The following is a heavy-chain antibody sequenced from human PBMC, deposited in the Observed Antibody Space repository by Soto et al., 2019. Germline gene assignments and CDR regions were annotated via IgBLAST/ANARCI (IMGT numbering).Heavy chain of an antibody. Sequence: TLSLTCTVSGGSITSGGSFWSWIRQHPGKGPEWIAFIGYSGATSYNPSLASRVTISADAYKSQFSLNLRSVTAADTAVYYCARGGASSKWFAPWGQGTLVTVSS. V-gene: IGHV4-31*03. CDR1: GGSITSGGSF. J-gene: IGHJ5*02. CDR2: IGYSGAT. D-gene: IGHD2-15*01. CDR3: ARGGASSKWFAP.